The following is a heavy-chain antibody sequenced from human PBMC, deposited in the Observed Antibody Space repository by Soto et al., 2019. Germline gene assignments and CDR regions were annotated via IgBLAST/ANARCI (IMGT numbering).Heavy chain of an antibody. V-gene: IGHV3-30*18. J-gene: IGHJ6*02. CDR2: ISYDGTNE. Sequence: PGGSLRLSCAASGFSFSDFGMHWVRQAPGEGLEWVAVISYDGTNEYYRDSVKGRLTISRDNSKHTLYLSLNNVRVEDAAVYYCAKDEGRFLKYYFHYGLDVWGQGTTVTVSS. D-gene: IGHD3-3*01. CDR1: GFSFSDFG. CDR3: AKDEGRFLKYYFHYGLDV.